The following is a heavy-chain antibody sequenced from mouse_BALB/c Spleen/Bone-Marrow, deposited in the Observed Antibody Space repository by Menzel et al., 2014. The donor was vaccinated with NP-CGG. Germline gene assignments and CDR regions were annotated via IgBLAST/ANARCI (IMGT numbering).Heavy chain of an antibody. CDR1: GYSFTGYT. Sequence: DVKLQEPGPELVKPGASMKISCKASGYSFTGYTMNWVKQSHGKNLEWIGLINPYNGGTSYNQKFKGKATLTVDKSSSTAYMELLSLTSEDSAVYYCARWGDYGKDFDYWGQGTTLTVSS. CDR2: INPYNGGT. V-gene: IGHV1-18*01. D-gene: IGHD2-4*01. J-gene: IGHJ2*01. CDR3: ARWGDYGKDFDY.